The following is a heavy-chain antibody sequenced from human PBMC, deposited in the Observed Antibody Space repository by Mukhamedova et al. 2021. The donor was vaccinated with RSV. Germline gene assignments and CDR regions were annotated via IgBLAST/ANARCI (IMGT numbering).Heavy chain of an antibody. J-gene: IGHJ4*02. Sequence: GSGGSTYYADSVKGRFTISRDNSKNTLYLQKNSLKAEDTAVYYCAKDVGYVDKAMIDYWGMETLGTVPS. CDR3: AKDVGYVDKAMIDY. D-gene: IGHD5-18*01. V-gene: IGHV3-23*01. CDR2: GSGGST.